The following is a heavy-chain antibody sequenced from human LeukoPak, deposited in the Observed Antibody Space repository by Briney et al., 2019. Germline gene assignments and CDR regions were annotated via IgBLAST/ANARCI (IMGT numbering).Heavy chain of an antibody. CDR1: GFSFSGFW. Sequence: GGSLRLSCAASGFSFSGFWVAWVRQAPGKGLEWVANIKQDESDKNYVDSVRGRFTISRDNAKNLLFLHMNTLRVDDTAVYYCARDWAGALDYWGQGTLVAVSS. CDR3: ARDWAGALDY. J-gene: IGHJ4*02. V-gene: IGHV3-7*01. D-gene: IGHD3/OR15-3a*01. CDR2: IKQDESDK.